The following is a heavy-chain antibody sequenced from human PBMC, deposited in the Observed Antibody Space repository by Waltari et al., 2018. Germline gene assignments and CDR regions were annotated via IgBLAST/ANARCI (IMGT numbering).Heavy chain of an antibody. CDR2: INPYSGGT. V-gene: IGHV1-2*02. CDR3: ATAPDAFQIIN. Sequence: QVQLVQSGAEVKKPGASVKVSCKTSGYHFTGYYMYWVRQAPGQGLEWMGWINPYSGGTAYAQKFQGRVTLTRDTSISTAYMELNRLISDDSAMYYCATAPDAFQIINWGQGTLVTVSS. CDR1: GYHFTGYY. D-gene: IGHD2-2*01. J-gene: IGHJ4*02.